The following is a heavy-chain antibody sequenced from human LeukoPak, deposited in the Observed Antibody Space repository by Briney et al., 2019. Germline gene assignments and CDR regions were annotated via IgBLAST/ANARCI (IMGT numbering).Heavy chain of an antibody. Sequence: ASVKVSCKASGGTFSSYAISWVRQAPGQGLEWMGWMNPNSGDTSYAQRFHDRVMMTRDTSVTTVYLEVTSLTSDDTAVFYCASKAGNFQLRPTFDFWGQGTLLIVSS. CDR3: ASKAGNFQLRPTFDF. CDR1: GGTFSSYA. V-gene: IGHV1-2*02. J-gene: IGHJ4*02. D-gene: IGHD1-1*01. CDR2: MNPNSGDT.